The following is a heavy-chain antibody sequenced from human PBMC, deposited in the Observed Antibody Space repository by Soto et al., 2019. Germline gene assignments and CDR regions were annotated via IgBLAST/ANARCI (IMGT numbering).Heavy chain of an antibody. Sequence: QVQLQQWGAGLLKPSATLPLTCAVYGGSFSGYYWSWIRQPPGKGLEWIGAINHSGSTNYNPSLKSRVPISVATPKNQFSLKLSSVTAADTAVYYCARADCSGGSCHREPYYYYYYYMDVWGKGTTVTVSS. CDR3: ARADCSGGSCHREPYYYYYYYMDV. D-gene: IGHD2-15*01. J-gene: IGHJ6*03. CDR1: GGSFSGYY. V-gene: IGHV4-34*01. CDR2: INHSGST.